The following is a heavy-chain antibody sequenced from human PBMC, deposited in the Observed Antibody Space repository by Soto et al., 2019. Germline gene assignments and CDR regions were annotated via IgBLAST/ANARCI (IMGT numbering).Heavy chain of an antibody. J-gene: IGHJ3*02. D-gene: IGHD6-6*01. CDR1: GYTFTSYD. CDR2: MNPNSGNT. Sequence: ASVKVSCKASGYTFTSYDINWVRQATGQGLEWMGWMNPNSGNTGYAQKFQGRVTMTRNTSISTAYMELSSLRSEDTAVYYCAFGDSSSLSRAKKNAFDIWGQGTMVTVSS. CDR3: AFGDSSSLSRAKKNAFDI. V-gene: IGHV1-8*01.